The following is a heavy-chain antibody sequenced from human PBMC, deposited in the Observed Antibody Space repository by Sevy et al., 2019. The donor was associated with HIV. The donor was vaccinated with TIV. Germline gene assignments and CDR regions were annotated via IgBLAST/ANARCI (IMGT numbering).Heavy chain of an antibody. J-gene: IGHJ4*02. D-gene: IGHD6-19*01. CDR2: IIPIFGTA. CDR1: GGTFSSYA. Sequence: ASVKVSCKASGGTFSSYAISWVRQAPGQGLEWMGGIIPIFGTANYAQTFQGRVTITADESTSTAYMELSSLRSEDTAVYYCAREYSSGWSTFDYWGQGTLVTVSS. CDR3: AREYSSGWSTFDY. V-gene: IGHV1-69*13.